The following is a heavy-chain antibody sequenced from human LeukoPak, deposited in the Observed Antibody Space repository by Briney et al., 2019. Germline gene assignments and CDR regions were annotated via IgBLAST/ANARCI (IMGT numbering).Heavy chain of an antibody. J-gene: IGHJ3*02. Sequence: ASAKVSCKASGYTFTSYAMHWVRQAPGQRLEWMGWINAGNGNTKYSQKFQGRVTITRDTSASTAYMELSSLRSEDTAVYYCARDTYYDILTGFGGDAFDIWGQGTMVTVSS. D-gene: IGHD3-9*01. V-gene: IGHV1-3*01. CDR2: INAGNGNT. CDR3: ARDTYYDILTGFGGDAFDI. CDR1: GYTFTSYA.